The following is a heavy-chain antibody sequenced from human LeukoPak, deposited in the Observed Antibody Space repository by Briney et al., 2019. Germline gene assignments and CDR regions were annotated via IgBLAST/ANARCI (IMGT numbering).Heavy chain of an antibody. Sequence: GGSLRLSCAASGFTFSDYYMSWIRQAPGKGLEWVSYISSSGSTIYYADSVKGRFTISRDNAKNSLYLQMNSLRAEDTAIYYCAKEYTGTFSPFPSYFDNWGQGTLVTVSS. CDR2: ISSSGSTI. V-gene: IGHV3-11*01. J-gene: IGHJ4*02. D-gene: IGHD1-26*01. CDR1: GFTFSDYY. CDR3: AKEYTGTFSPFPSYFDN.